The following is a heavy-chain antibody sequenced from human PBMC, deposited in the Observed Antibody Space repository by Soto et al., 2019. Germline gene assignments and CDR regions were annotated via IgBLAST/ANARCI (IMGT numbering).Heavy chain of an antibody. V-gene: IGHV3-30-3*01. CDR3: ARGRPGGKYSSSSPFDY. J-gene: IGHJ4*02. CDR2: ISYDGSNK. CDR1: GFTFSSYA. D-gene: IGHD6-6*01. Sequence: GGSLRLSCAASGFTFSSYAMHWVRQAPGKGLEWVAVISYDGSNKYYADSVKGRFTISRDNSKNTLYLQMNSLRAEDTAVYYCARGRPGGKYSSSSPFDYWGQGTLV.